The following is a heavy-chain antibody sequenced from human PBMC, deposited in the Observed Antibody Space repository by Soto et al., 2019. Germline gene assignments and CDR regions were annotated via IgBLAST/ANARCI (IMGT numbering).Heavy chain of an antibody. D-gene: IGHD3-22*01. CDR3: ARDLDTMIVGPYGMDV. J-gene: IGHJ6*02. V-gene: IGHV3-48*03. CDR1: GFTFSSYE. Sequence: GGSLRLSCAASGFTFSSYEMNWVRQAPGKGLEWVSYISSSGSTIYYADSVKGRFTISRDNAKNSLYLQMNSLRAEDAAVYYCARDLDTMIVGPYGMDVWGQGTTVTVFS. CDR2: ISSSGSTI.